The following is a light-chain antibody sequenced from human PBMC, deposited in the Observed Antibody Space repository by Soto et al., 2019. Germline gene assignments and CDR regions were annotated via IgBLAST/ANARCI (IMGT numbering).Light chain of an antibody. CDR2: GAS. V-gene: IGKV3-20*01. J-gene: IGKJ5*01. Sequence: EIVLTQSPGTLSLSPGERATLSCRASQSVSNSYLAWYQQKPGQAPRLLIYGASSRATGITDRFSGSGSGTDFTLTINRLEPEDFAVYYCQQYGSSPPITFGQGTRLEIK. CDR1: QSVSNSY. CDR3: QQYGSSPPIT.